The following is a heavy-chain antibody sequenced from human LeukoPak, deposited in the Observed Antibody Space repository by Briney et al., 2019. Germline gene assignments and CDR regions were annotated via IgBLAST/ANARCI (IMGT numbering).Heavy chain of an antibody. CDR3: ARGRRNTMVRGVIHDY. Sequence: SETLSLTCTVSGGSISHSSYYWGWIRQPPGKGLEWMGSIYYSGSTYYNPSLKSRVTISVDTSKNQFSLKLSSVTAADTAVYYCARGRRNTMVRGVIHDYWGQGTLVTVSS. J-gene: IGHJ4*02. V-gene: IGHV4-39*07. D-gene: IGHD3-10*01. CDR2: IYYSGST. CDR1: GGSISHSSYY.